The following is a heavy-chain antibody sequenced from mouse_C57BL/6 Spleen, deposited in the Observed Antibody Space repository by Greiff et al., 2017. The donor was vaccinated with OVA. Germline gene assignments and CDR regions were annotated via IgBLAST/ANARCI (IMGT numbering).Heavy chain of an antibody. D-gene: IGHD1-1*01. Sequence: VQLQQPGAELVKPGASVKLSCKASGYTFTSYWMQWVKQRPGQGLEWIGEIDPSDSYTNYNQKFKGKATLTVDTSSSTAYMQLSSLTSEDSAVYYCARSPSTVGYFDVWGTGTTVTVSS. CDR1: GYTFTSYW. J-gene: IGHJ1*03. CDR3: ARSPSTVGYFDV. CDR2: IDPSDSYT. V-gene: IGHV1-50*01.